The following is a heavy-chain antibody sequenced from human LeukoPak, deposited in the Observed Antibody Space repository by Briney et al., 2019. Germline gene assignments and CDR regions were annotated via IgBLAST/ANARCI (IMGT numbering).Heavy chain of an antibody. V-gene: IGHV4-39*01. CDR2: IYHTGGST. CDR1: GGSIMSSNYY. D-gene: IGHD3-3*01. Sequence: PSETLSLTCTVSGGSIMSSNYYWGWIRQPPGKGLECIGSIYHTGGSTYYNPSLNSRPTISVDTSKKQFSLKVSSVTAADTAVYYCARHASTVRFLEWLDYWGQGTLVTVSS. CDR3: ARHASTVRFLEWLDY. J-gene: IGHJ4*02.